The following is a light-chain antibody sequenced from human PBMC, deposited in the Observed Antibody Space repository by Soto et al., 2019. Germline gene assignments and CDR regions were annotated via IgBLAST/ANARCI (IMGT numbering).Light chain of an antibody. J-gene: IGKJ5*01. CDR3: QQTYSIPIS. Sequence: DLQMTQSPSSLSASVGDRVTITCRASQTISTYLNWYQQRPGKAPNLLIYASSSLQSRVPPRFSGGGSGTDFTLTISSLQPEYFATYYCQQTYSIPISSGPGTRLEMK. V-gene: IGKV1-39*01. CDR1: QTISTY. CDR2: ASS.